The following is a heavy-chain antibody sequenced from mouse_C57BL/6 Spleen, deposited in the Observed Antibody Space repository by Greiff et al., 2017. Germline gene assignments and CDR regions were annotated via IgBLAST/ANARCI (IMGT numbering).Heavy chain of an antibody. J-gene: IGHJ1*01. CDR1: GYTFTSYW. V-gene: IGHV1-55*01. Sequence: QVQLQQPGAELVKPGASVKMSCKASGYTFTSYWITWVKQRPGQGLEWIGDIYPGSGSTYYNEKFKSKATLTVDTSSGTAYMQLSSLASADSAVYCSAKSGATVEDGWGKGATLSVATESESFPDV. CDR2: IYPGSGST. CDR3: AKSGATVEDGWGKGATLSVATESESFPDV. D-gene: IGHD1-1*01.